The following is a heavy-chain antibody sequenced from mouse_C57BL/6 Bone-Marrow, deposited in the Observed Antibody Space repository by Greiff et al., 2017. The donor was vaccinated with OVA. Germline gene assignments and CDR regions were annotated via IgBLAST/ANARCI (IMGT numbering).Heavy chain of an antibody. Sequence: EVQLMESGGGLVKPGGSLKLSCAASGFTFSDYGMHWVRQAPEKGLEWVAYISSGSSTIYYADTVKGRFTISRDNAKNTLFLQMTSLRSEDTAMYYCARGAIPWFAYWGQGTLVTVSA. CDR1: GFTFSDYG. CDR2: ISSGSSTI. J-gene: IGHJ3*01. CDR3: ARGAIPWFAY. V-gene: IGHV5-17*01.